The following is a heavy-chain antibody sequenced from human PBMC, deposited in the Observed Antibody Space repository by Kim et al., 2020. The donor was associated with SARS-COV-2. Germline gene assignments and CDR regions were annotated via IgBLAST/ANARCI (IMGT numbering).Heavy chain of an antibody. D-gene: IGHD6-19*01. CDR2: IYYSGST. CDR3: AREGSSGWYYYFDY. J-gene: IGHJ4*01. CDR1: GGSISSSSYY. V-gene: IGHV4-39*07. Sequence: SETLSLTCTVSGGSISSSSYYWGWIRQPPGKGLEWIGSIYYSGSTYYNPSLKSRVTISVDTSKNQFSLKLSSVTAADTAVYYCAREGSSGWYYYFDYWG.